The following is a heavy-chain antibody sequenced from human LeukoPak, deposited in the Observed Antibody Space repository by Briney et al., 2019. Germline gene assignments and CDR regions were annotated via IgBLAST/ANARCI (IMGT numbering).Heavy chain of an antibody. Sequence: PGGSLRLSCTASGFTFPYASMHWVRQAPGKGLECVGDIKSETDGGTADYTAPVKGRFPISRDDSQNTRYLQMNGLKNEDTAVYYCTTGQASATHDGYWGQGTLVTVSS. CDR3: TTGQASATHDGY. CDR1: GFTFPYAS. J-gene: IGHJ4*02. D-gene: IGHD3-10*01. V-gene: IGHV3-15*01. CDR2: IKSETDGGTA.